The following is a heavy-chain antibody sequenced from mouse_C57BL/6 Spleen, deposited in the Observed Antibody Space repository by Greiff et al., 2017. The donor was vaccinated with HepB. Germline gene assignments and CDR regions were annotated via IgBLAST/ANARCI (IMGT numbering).Heavy chain of an antibody. V-gene: IGHV1-7*01. CDR2: INPSSGYT. D-gene: IGHD2-4*01. CDR3: AREAYEYDEENYAMDY. J-gene: IGHJ4*01. CDR1: GYTFTSYW. Sequence: QVQLQQSGAELAKPGASVKLSCKASGYTFTSYWMHWVKQRPGQGLEWIGYINPSSGYTKYTQQFKDTATLTADKSSSTAYMQLSSLTYEDSAVYYCAREAYEYDEENYAMDYWGQGTSVTVSS.